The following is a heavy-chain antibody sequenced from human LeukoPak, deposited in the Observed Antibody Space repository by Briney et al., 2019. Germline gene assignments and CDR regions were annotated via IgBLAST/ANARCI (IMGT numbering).Heavy chain of an antibody. J-gene: IGHJ4*02. CDR1: GGSISSTNW. Sequence: PSETMSLTCAVSGGSISSTNWWSWVRQPPGKGLEWIGEIYRSGTTNYKPSLKSRVTISVDTSKNQFSLKLSSVTAADTAVYYCARGFIKRWLPFQNPYYFDYWGQGTLVTVSS. V-gene: IGHV4-4*02. CDR2: IYRSGTT. CDR3: ARGFIKRWLPFQNPYYFDY. D-gene: IGHD5-24*01.